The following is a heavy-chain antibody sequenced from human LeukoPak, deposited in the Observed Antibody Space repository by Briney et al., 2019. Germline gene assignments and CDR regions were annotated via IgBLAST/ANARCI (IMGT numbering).Heavy chain of an antibody. J-gene: IGHJ4*02. V-gene: IGHV4-34*01. D-gene: IGHD6-19*01. CDR2: INHSGST. Sequence: SETLSLTCAVYGGSFSGYYWSWIRQPPGKGLEWIGEINHSGSTYYNPSLKSRVTISVDTSKNQFSLKLSSVTAADTAVYYCARDHLSSGWYIRDYYFDYWGQGTLVTVSS. CDR1: GGSFSGYY. CDR3: ARDHLSSGWYIRDYYFDY.